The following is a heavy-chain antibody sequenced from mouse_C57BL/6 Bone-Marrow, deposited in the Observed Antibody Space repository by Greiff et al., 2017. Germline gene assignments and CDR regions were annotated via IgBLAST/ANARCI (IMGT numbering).Heavy chain of an antibody. V-gene: IGHV5-4*01. Sequence: EVQLVESGGGLVKPGGSLKLSCAASGFTFSSYAMSWVRQTPEKRLEWVATISDGGSYTYYPDNVKGRFTISRDNAKNNLYLQMSHLKSEDTAMYYWAILDYYAMDYWGQGTSVTVSS. CDR1: GFTFSSYA. CDR3: AILDYYAMDY. CDR2: ISDGGSYT. J-gene: IGHJ4*01.